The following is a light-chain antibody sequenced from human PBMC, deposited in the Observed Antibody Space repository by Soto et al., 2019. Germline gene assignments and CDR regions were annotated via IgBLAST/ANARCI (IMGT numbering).Light chain of an antibody. CDR1: SSDVGSYNL. J-gene: IGLJ3*02. CDR3: CSYAGSSTVG. V-gene: IGLV2-23*01. CDR2: EGS. Sequence: QSALTQPASVSGSPGQSIIISCTGTSSDVGSYNLVSWYQQHPGKAPKLMIYEGSKRPSGVSNRFSGSKSGNTASLTISGLQAEDEADYYCCSYAGSSTVGFGGGTKVTVL.